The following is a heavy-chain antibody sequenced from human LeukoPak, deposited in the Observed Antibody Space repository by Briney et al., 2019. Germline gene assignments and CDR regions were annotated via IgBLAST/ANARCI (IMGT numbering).Heavy chain of an antibody. CDR2: IKQDGSEI. J-gene: IGHJ4*02. D-gene: IGHD1-26*01. CDR1: GFTFSSYW. V-gene: IGHV3-7*01. Sequence: PGGSLRLSCAASGFTFSSYWMSWVRQAPGKGLKWVANIKQDGSEIYYVDSVKGRFTISRDNAKSSLSLQMNSLTAEDTAVYYCARDKRVGATILDYWGQGTLVTVSS. CDR3: ARDKRVGATILDY.